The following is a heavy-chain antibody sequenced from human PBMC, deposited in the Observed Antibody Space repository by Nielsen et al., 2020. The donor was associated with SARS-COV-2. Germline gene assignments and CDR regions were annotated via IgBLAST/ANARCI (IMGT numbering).Heavy chain of an antibody. V-gene: IGHV3-23*01. CDR2: IGGSGVPT. CDR3: ARVSGYYWPQDY. D-gene: IGHD5-12*01. Sequence: GGSLRLSCAASGFTFSSYVMTWVRQAPGKGLEWVSLIGGSGVPTYYADSVKGRFTISRDNSKNTLYLQMNSLRAEDTATYYCARVSGYYWPQDYWGQGTLVTVSS. J-gene: IGHJ4*02. CDR1: GFTFSSYV.